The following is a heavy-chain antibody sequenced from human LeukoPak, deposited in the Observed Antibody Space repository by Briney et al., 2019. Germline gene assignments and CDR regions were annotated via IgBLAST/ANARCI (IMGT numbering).Heavy chain of an antibody. CDR3: ARQIWVSEEFTDYYYMDV. J-gene: IGHJ6*03. D-gene: IGHD3-16*01. CDR1: GGSISSSSYY. CDR2: IYYSGST. V-gene: IGHV4-39*01. Sequence: SETLSLTCTVSGGSISSSSYYWGWIRQPPGKGLEWVGSIYYSGSTYYNPSLKSRVTISVDTSKNQFSLKLSSVTAADTAVYYCARQIWVSEEFTDYYYMDVWGKGTTATVSS.